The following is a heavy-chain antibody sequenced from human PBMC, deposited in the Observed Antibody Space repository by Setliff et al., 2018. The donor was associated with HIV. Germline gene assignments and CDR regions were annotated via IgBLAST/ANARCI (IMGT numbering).Heavy chain of an antibody. CDR1: GGSISSNSYY. Sequence: SETLSLTCTVSGGSISSNSYYWGWIRQPPGKGLEWIGTIYYSGTTYYNPSVKSRVTISVDTSNNQFSLKLTSVTAADTAMYYCASFFVTTVTNQDYWGQGTPVTVSS. J-gene: IGHJ4*02. CDR3: ASFFVTTVTNQDY. V-gene: IGHV4-39*01. CDR2: IYYSGTT. D-gene: IGHD4-17*01.